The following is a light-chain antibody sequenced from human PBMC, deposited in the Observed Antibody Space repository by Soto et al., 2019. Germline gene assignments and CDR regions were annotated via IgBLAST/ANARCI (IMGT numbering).Light chain of an antibody. Sequence: DIHMTQSPSSLSASVGDRVTITCRASQSIGGYLNWYQQKPGRAPNLLIYAASSLQSGVPSRFSGRGSGTDFTLTISRLQPEDFATYSGQKSYSAPLSFGQGTKLEIK. CDR2: AAS. CDR3: QKSYSAPLS. CDR1: QSIGGY. J-gene: IGKJ2*01. V-gene: IGKV1-39*01.